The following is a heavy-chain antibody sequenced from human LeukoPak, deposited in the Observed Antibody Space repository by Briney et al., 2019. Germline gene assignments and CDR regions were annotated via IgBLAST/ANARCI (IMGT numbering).Heavy chain of an antibody. CDR1: GGSISSYY. Sequence: PSETLSLTCTVSGGSISSYYWSWIRQPPGKGLEWIGYIYYSGSTSYNPSLKSRVTISVDTSKNQFSLKLSSVTAADTAVYYCARGYSGSYGRFDCWGQGTLVTASS. D-gene: IGHD1-26*01. V-gene: IGHV4-59*01. CDR3: ARGYSGSYGRFDC. CDR2: IYYSGST. J-gene: IGHJ4*02.